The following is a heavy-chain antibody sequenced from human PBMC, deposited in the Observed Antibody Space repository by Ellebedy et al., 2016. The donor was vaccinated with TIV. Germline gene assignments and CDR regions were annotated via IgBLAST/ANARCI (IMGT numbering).Heavy chain of an antibody. J-gene: IGHJ4*02. CDR1: GGSFSGYY. V-gene: IGHV4-34*01. Sequence: SETLSLXXAVYGGSFSGYYWSWIRQPPGKGLEWIGEINHSGSTNYNPSLKSRVTISVDTSKNQFSLKLSSVTAADTAVYYCARARGLDYWGQGTLVTVSS. CDR2: INHSGST. CDR3: ARARGLDY.